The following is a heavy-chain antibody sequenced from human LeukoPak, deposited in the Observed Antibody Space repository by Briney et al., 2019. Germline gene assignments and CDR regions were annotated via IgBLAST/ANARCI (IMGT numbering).Heavy chain of an antibody. CDR3: AKSLEDIVVVPAAIDYYYGMDV. Sequence: GSLRLSCAASGFTFSSYAMSWVRQAPGKGLEWVSAISGSGGSTYYADSVKGRFTISRDNSKNTLYLQMNSLRAEDTAVYYCAKSLEDIVVVPAAIDYYYGMDVWGQGTTVTVSS. CDR1: GFTFSSYA. J-gene: IGHJ6*02. D-gene: IGHD2-2*01. V-gene: IGHV3-23*01. CDR2: ISGSGGST.